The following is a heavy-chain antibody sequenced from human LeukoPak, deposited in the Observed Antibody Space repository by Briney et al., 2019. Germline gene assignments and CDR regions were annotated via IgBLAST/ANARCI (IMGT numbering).Heavy chain of an antibody. J-gene: IGHJ6*02. Sequence: SETLSLTCTVSGGSISSYYWSWIRQPPGKGLEWIGYIYYSGSTNYNTSLQSRVTISVDTSKNQFSLKVRSVTAADTAVYYCARSNQLQYPLYGMDVWGQGTTVTVSS. CDR2: IYYSGST. V-gene: IGHV4-59*01. D-gene: IGHD2-2*02. CDR1: GGSISSYY. CDR3: ARSNQLQYPLYGMDV.